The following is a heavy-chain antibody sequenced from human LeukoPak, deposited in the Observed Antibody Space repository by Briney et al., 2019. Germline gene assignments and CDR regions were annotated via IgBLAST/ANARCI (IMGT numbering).Heavy chain of an antibody. CDR1: GFTFSNAW. V-gene: IGHV3-15*01. J-gene: IGHJ4*02. Sequence: GGSLRLSCAASGFTFSNAWMSWVRQAPGKGLEWVGRIKSKTDGGTTDFAAPVEGRFTISRDDSKNTLHLQVNNLRTEDTAVYYCAKSPLPCPYFDYWGQGTLVTVSS. CDR2: IKSKTDGGTT. CDR3: AKSPLPCPYFDY.